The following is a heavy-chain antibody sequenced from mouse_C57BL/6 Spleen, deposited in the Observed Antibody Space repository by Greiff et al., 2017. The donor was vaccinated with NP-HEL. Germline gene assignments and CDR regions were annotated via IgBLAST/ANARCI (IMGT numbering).Heavy chain of an antibody. V-gene: IGHV1-76*01. Sequence: VQLQQSGAELVRPGASVKLSCKASGYTFTDYYINWVKQRPGQGLEWIARIYPGSGNTYYNEKFKGKATLTAEKSSSTAYMQLSSLTSEDSAVYFCARWIIQDYAMDYWGQGTSVTVSS. J-gene: IGHJ4*01. CDR1: GYTFTDYY. CDR2: IYPGSGNT. D-gene: IGHD1-1*01. CDR3: ARWIIQDYAMDY.